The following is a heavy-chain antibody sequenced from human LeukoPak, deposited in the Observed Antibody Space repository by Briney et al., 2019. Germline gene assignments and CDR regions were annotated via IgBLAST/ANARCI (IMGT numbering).Heavy chain of an antibody. Sequence: GESLRLSCAASGFTFSSYEMNWVRQAPGKGLERVSYISSSGSTIYYADSVKGRFTISRDNAKNSLYLQMNSLRAEDTAVYYCARTTEAHSWQTRYYSYYMDVWGKGTTVTVSS. V-gene: IGHV3-48*03. D-gene: IGHD6-13*01. J-gene: IGHJ6*03. CDR1: GFTFSSYE. CDR3: ARTTEAHSWQTRYYSYYMDV. CDR2: ISSSGSTI.